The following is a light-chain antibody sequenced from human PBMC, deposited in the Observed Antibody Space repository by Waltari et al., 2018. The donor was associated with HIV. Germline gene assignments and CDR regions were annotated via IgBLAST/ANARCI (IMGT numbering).Light chain of an antibody. V-gene: IGLV2-14*03. CDR2: DVS. J-gene: IGLJ3*02. Sequence: QSALTQPASVSGSPGQSITIPCTGTSSDLVGYDHVRWNQQHPGRAPKLKIYDVSKRPSGVSDRFSGSKSGNTASLTISGLQTEDEADYYCSSFTSGTTWVFGGGTKVTVL. CDR1: SSDLVGYDH. CDR3: SSFTSGTTWV.